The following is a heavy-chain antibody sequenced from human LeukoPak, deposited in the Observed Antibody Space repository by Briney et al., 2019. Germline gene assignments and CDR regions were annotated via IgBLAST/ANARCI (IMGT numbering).Heavy chain of an antibody. CDR1: GYTFTGYY. CDR2: INPNSGDT. D-gene: IGHD5-24*01. J-gene: IGHJ4*02. V-gene: IGHV1-2*02. CDR3: TRGDRNGYNY. Sequence: ASVKVSRKASGYTFTGYYMHWVRQAPGQGLEWMGWINPNSGDTNSAQRFQGRVTMTRDTSASTANMELSSLSSDDTAVYYCTRGDRNGYNYWGQGTLVTVSS.